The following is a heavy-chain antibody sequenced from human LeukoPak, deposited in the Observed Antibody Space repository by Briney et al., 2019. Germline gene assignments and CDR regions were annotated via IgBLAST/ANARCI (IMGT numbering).Heavy chain of an antibody. CDR2: ISSSNSII. J-gene: IGHJ3*02. CDR1: GFTFSDYY. CDR3: ARDIVGATGDAFDI. D-gene: IGHD1-26*01. Sequence: GGSLRLSCVASGFTFSDYYMSWIRQAPGKGLEWVSHISSSNSIIYYADSVRGRFTISRDNAKNSLYLQMNSLRAEDTALYYCARDIVGATGDAFDIWGQGTMVTVSS. V-gene: IGHV3-11*04.